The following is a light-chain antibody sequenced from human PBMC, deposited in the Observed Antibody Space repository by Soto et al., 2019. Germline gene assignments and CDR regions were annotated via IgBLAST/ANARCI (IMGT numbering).Light chain of an antibody. CDR2: DAS. J-gene: IGKJ5*01. Sequence: EIVLTKSPVTLSLSPAERATLSCRASQRISSNSLAWYQQKPGQAPRLLIYDASNRATGIPDRFSGSGSGTDFTLTISSLEPEDFAVYYCQQRNYWQVTFGQGTLLEIK. V-gene: IGKV3D-20*02. CDR1: QRISSNS. CDR3: QQRNYWQVT.